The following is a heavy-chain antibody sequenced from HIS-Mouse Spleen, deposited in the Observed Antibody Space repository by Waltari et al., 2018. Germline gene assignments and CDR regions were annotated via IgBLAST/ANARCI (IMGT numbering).Heavy chain of an antibody. J-gene: IGHJ4*02. CDR1: GFTFSSYS. CDR3: ARDTILTNSNYFDY. V-gene: IGHV3-21*01. D-gene: IGHD3-9*01. Sequence: EVQLVESGGGLVKPGGSLRLSCAASGFTFSSYSMNWVRQAPGKGLEWVSSISSSSSYIYYADSVKGRFTISRDNAKNSLYLQMNSLRAEDTAVYYCARDTILTNSNYFDYWGQGTLVTVSS. CDR2: ISSSSSYI.